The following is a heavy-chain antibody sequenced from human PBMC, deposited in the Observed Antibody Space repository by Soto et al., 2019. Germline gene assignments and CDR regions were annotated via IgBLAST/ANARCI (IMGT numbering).Heavy chain of an antibody. CDR3: ARDVGLDSDDFFAY. V-gene: IGHV3-23*01. CDR2: ISGSAYST. J-gene: IGHJ4*02. Sequence: PGGSLRLSCAASGFTFSSYSMNWVRQAPGKGLEWVSGISGSAYSTYYADSVEGRFTISRDNSKSTLYLQMDSLRAEDTAMYFCARDVGLDSDDFFAYWGQGTQVTVSS. CDR1: GFTFSSYS. D-gene: IGHD3-9*01.